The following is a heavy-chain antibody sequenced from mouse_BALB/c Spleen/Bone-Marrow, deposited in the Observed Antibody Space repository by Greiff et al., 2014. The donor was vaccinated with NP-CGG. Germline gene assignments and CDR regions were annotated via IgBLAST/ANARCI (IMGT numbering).Heavy chain of an antibody. Sequence: QVQLQQSGPGLVAPSRSLSITCTVSGFSLTGYGVNWVRQPPGKGLEWLGMIWGDGSTDYNSALKSRLSISKDNSKSQVFLKMNSLQTDDTARYYCAREGDYSLYAMDYWGQGTSVTVSS. D-gene: IGHD1-1*01. CDR1: GFSLTGYG. V-gene: IGHV2-6-7*01. CDR2: IWGDGST. J-gene: IGHJ4*01. CDR3: AREGDYSLYAMDY.